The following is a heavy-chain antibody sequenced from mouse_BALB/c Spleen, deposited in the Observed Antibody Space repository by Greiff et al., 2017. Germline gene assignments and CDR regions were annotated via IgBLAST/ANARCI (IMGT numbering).Heavy chain of an antibody. Sequence: DVMLVESGGGLVQPGGSLKLSCAASGFTFSSYGMSWVRQTPDKRLELVATINSNGGSTYYPDSVKGRFTISRDNAKNTLYLQMSSLKSEDTAMYYCARNYGTWFAYWGQGTLVTVSA. CDR2: INSNGGST. J-gene: IGHJ3*01. CDR1: GFTFSSYG. D-gene: IGHD1-1*02. CDR3: ARNYGTWFAY. V-gene: IGHV5-6-3*01.